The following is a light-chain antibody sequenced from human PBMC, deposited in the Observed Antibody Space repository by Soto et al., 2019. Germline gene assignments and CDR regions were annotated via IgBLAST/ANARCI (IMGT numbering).Light chain of an antibody. J-gene: IGKJ1*01. Sequence: DIVMTQTPLSSPVTLGQSASISCRSSQSLADTVGNTHLSWLQQRPGQSPRLLINQVSNRFFGVPDRFSGSGAGTDFTLHLRRVEAEDVGLYYCMQTAQFPRTFGQGNKVEI. V-gene: IGKV2-24*01. CDR1: QSLADTVGNTH. CDR3: MQTAQFPRT. CDR2: QVS.